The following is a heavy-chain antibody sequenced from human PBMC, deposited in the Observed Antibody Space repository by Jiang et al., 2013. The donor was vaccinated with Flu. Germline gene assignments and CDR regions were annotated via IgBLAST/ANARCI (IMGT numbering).Heavy chain of an antibody. Sequence: LLKPSETLSLTCAVYGGSFSGYYWSWIRQPPGKGLEWIGEINHSGSTNYNPSLKSRVTISVDTSKNQFSLKLSSVTAADTAVYYCAKRGSYYNDWLWFDPWGQGTLVNRLL. J-gene: IGHJ5*02. V-gene: IGHV4-34*01. D-gene: IGHD3-10*01. CDR2: INHSGST. CDR1: GGSFSGYY. CDR3: AKRGSYYNDWLWFDP.